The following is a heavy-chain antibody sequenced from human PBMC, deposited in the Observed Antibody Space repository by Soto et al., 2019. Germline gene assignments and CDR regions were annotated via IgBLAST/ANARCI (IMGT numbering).Heavy chain of an antibody. D-gene: IGHD3-9*01. CDR2: INPNSGGT. V-gene: IGHV1-2*04. CDR3: ARDQWYYDILTGYSFYGMDV. J-gene: IGHJ6*02. CDR1: GYTFTGYY. Sequence: ASVKVSCKASGYTFTGYYMHWVRQAPGQGLEWMGWINPNSGGTNYAQKFQGWVTMTRDTSISTAYMELSRLRSDDTAVYYCARDQWYYDILTGYSFYGMDVWGQGTTVTVSS.